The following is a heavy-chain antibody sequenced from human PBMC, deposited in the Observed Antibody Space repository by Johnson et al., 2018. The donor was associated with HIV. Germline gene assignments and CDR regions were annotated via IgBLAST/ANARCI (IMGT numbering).Heavy chain of an antibody. Sequence: QVQLVESGGGVVQPGRSLRLSCAASGFTFSSYGMHWVRQAPGKGLQWVAFISYDGSNKYYADSVKGRFTISRDNSKNTLYLQMNSLGAEDTAVYCCAREGWGPWGAFDIWGQGTMVTVSS. J-gene: IGHJ3*02. CDR1: GFTFSSYG. CDR3: AREGWGPWGAFDI. CDR2: ISYDGSNK. V-gene: IGHV3-30*19. D-gene: IGHD3-16*01.